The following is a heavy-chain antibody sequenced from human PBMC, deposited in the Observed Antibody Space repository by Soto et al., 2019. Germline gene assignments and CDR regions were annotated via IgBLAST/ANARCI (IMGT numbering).Heavy chain of an antibody. Sequence: PGGSLRLSCAASGFTFSSYGMHWVRQAPGKGLEWVAVIWYGGSNKYYADSVKGRFTISRDNSKNTLYLQMNSLRAEDTAVYYCARGAGGLAKYYYYFDYWGQGTLVTVSS. V-gene: IGHV3-33*01. CDR1: GFTFSSYG. J-gene: IGHJ4*02. D-gene: IGHD3-16*01. CDR2: IWYGGSNK. CDR3: ARGAGGLAKYYYYFDY.